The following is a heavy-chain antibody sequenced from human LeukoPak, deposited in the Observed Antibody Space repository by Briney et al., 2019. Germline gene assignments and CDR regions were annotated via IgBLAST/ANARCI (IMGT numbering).Heavy chain of an antibody. J-gene: IGHJ4*02. V-gene: IGHV4-34*01. Sequence: SETLSLTCAVYGGSFSGYYWSWIRQPPRKGLEWIGEINHSGSTNYNPSLKSRVTISVDTSKNQFSLKLSSVTAADTAVYYCARTEIRQRGDYWGQGTLVTVSS. CDR1: GGSFSGYY. CDR3: ARTEIRQRGDY. D-gene: IGHD5-24*01. CDR2: INHSGST.